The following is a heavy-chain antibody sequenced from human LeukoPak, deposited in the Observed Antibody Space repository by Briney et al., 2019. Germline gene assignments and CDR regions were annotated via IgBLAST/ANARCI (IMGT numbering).Heavy chain of an antibody. CDR2: IYTSGST. J-gene: IGHJ6*03. V-gene: IGHV4-61*02. D-gene: IGHD3-3*01. CDR3: ARDQSGARGGYYPTSHYYYYYYMDV. CDR1: GGSISSGSYY. Sequence: PSQTLSLTCTVSGGSISSGSYYWSWIRQPAGKGLEWIGRIYTSGSTNHNPSLKSRVTISADTSKNQFSLKLSSVTAADTAVYYCARDQSGARGGYYPTSHYYYYYYMDVWGKGTTVTVSS.